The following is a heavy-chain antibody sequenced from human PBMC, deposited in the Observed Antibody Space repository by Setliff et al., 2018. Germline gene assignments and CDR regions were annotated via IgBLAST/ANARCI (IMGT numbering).Heavy chain of an antibody. CDR1: GYSFTDYG. J-gene: IGHJ4*02. CDR2: INVGNGNT. V-gene: IGHV1-3*01. Sequence: ASVKVSCKASGYSFTDYGIHWVRQAPGQGLEWMGWINVGNGNTEYSENFQDRVTITWDTFATTSYMEFSGLRVEDTAVFYCARDRARFCIDNVCDAVPYYFDYWGQGVRVTVSS. D-gene: IGHD3-3*01. CDR3: ARDRARFCIDNVCDAVPYYFDY.